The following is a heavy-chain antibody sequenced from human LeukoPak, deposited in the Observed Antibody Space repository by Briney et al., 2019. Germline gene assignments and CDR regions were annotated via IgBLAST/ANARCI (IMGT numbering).Heavy chain of an antibody. D-gene: IGHD3-10*01. CDR1: GGSISSGDYY. V-gene: IGHV4-30-4*01. J-gene: IGHJ5*02. CDR3: AWAYGSGSPSNWFDP. CDR2: IFYSGST. Sequence: SQTLSLTCTVSGGSISSGDYYWSWIRQPPGKGLEWIGYIFYSGSTYYNPSLKSRVTMSVDTSKNQFSLKLSSVTAADTAVYYCAWAYGSGSPSNWFDPWGQGTLVTVSS.